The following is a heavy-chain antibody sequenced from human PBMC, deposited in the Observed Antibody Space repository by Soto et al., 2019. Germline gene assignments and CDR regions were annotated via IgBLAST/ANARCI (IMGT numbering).Heavy chain of an antibody. D-gene: IGHD3-9*01. CDR1: GGSISSSSYY. CDR2: IYYSGST. CDR3: ARHSLLRYFGYPNQDSSLDP. Sequence: SETLSLTCTVSGGSISSSSYYWGWIRQPPGKGLEWIGSIYYSGSTYYNPSLKSRVTISVDTSKNQFSLKLSSVTAADTAVYYCARHSLLRYFGYPNQDSSLDPWGQGTLVTVSS. V-gene: IGHV4-39*01. J-gene: IGHJ5*02.